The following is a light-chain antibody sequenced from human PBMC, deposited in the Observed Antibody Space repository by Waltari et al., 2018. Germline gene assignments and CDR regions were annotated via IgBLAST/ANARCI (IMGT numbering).Light chain of an antibody. V-gene: IGLV1-51*01. CDR3: ATWDSSLSAVL. CDR2: DNN. Sequence: QSVLTQPPSVSAAPGQKVLISCSGSSSNIGNHDVSWYLHLPGTAPQLLITDNNKRPSGIPDRFSGSKSGTSATLGITGLQTGDEADYYCATWDSSLSAVLFGGGTKLTVL. J-gene: IGLJ3*02. CDR1: SSNIGNHD.